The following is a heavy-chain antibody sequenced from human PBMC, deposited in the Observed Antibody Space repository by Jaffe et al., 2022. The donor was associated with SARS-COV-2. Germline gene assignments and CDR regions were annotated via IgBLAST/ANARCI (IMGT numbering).Heavy chain of an antibody. CDR2: IHHSRGT. V-gene: IGHV4-4*02. D-gene: IGHD5-18*01. Sequence: QVQLQESGPGLVKPSETLSLTCAVSADSISTDFWWSWVRQPPGKGLEWIGEIHHSRGTNYNPSLKSRVSISVDKSKNQFSLKLTSVTAADTAVYYCAKDGVGRYSLGHWGQGTLITVSS. J-gene: IGHJ4*02. CDR3: AKDGVGRYSLGH. CDR1: ADSISTDFW.